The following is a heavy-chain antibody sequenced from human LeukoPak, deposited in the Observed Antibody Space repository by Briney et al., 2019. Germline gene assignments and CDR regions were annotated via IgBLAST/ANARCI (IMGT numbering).Heavy chain of an antibody. CDR2: VSDDGRNK. V-gene: IGHV3-30*04. D-gene: IGHD3-10*01. CDR3: AKRGPGSPQSGKYYFDY. CDR1: GFTFSNYA. Sequence: GGSLRLSCAASGFTFSNYAMHWVRQAPGKGLEWVAVVSDDGRNKYYADSVKGRFTISRDNSKNTLYLQMNSLRAEDTAVYYCAKRGPGSPQSGKYYFDYWGQGTLATVSS. J-gene: IGHJ4*02.